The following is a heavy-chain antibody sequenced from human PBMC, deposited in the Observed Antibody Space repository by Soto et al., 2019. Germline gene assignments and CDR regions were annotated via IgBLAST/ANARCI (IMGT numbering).Heavy chain of an antibody. V-gene: IGHV1-8*01. CDR1: GYICINND. D-gene: IGHD5-18*01. CDR3: ARMASFGSLNWFDP. CDR2: MNPVSGDT. J-gene: IGHJ5*02. Sequence: ASVKVSCKASGYICINNDVSWVRQATGQGLEWMGWMNPVSGDTGYAQKFQGRVTMTRNISIATAYMELSSLRADDTAIYYCARMASFGSLNWFDPWGQGTLVTVSS.